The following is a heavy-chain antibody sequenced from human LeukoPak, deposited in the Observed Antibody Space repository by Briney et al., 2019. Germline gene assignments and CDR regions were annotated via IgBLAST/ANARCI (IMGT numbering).Heavy chain of an antibody. Sequence: GGSLRLSCAASGFTFSTYTMNWVRQAPGKGLEWVSSISTSSNYIYYADSVKGRFTLSRDNAKNSLFLQMNSLRAEDTAVYYCARERAMVGVYSYAFDIWGQGTMVTVSS. V-gene: IGHV3-21*01. D-gene: IGHD1-26*01. J-gene: IGHJ3*02. CDR3: ARERAMVGVYSYAFDI. CDR1: GFTFSTYT. CDR2: ISTSSNYI.